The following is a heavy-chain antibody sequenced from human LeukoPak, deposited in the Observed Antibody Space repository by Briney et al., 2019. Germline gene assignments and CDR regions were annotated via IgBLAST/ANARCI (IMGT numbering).Heavy chain of an antibody. CDR2: ISAYNGNT. D-gene: IGHD3-3*02. CDR3: ARSRRILAANWFDP. V-gene: IGHV1-18*04. Sequence: ASVKVSCKASGYTFTSYGISWVRQAPGQGLEWMGWISAYNGNTNYAQKVQGRVTMTTDTSTRTAYMELRSLRSDDTAVYYCARSRRILAANWFDPWGQGTLVTVSS. J-gene: IGHJ5*02. CDR1: GYTFTSYG.